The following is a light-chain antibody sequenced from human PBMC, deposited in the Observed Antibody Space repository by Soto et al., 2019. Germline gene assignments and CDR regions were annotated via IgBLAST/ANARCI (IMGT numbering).Light chain of an antibody. CDR1: QDIKNW. V-gene: IGKV1D-12*01. CDR2: TTS. J-gene: IGKJ4*01. CDR3: QQANSFPLT. Sequence: DIQVTQSPSSVSASVGDRVTITCRASQDIKNWLAWYQQKPGKAPKLLIYTTSNLQSGVPSRFSGSGSGTDFTLTISSLQPEDFATYYCQQANSFPLTFGGGTKVVIK.